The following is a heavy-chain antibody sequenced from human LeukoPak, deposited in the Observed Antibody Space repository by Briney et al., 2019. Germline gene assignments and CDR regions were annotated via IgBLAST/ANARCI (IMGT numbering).Heavy chain of an antibody. D-gene: IGHD3-22*01. CDR1: GYTLTELS. J-gene: IGHJ4*02. V-gene: IGHV1-24*01. Sequence: ASVKVSCKVSGYTLTELSMHCGRQAPGKGLEGMGGFDPEDGETIYAQKFQGRGTMTEDTSTDTAYMALSSLRSEDTAVYYCATEAPDSSGYYLGGFDYWGQGTLVTVSS. CDR2: FDPEDGET. CDR3: ATEAPDSSGYYLGGFDY.